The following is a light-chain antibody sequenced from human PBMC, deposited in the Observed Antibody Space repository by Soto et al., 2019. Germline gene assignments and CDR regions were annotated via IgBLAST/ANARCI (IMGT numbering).Light chain of an antibody. CDR3: QQRSNWPPLT. CDR2: DAS. V-gene: IGKV3-11*01. Sequence: EIVLTQSPATLSLSPGERATLSCRASQSVSSYLAWYQQKPGQAPRLLIYDASNRATGIPARFSDSGCGTAFPLTISSLEPEDFAVYYCQQRSNWPPLTFGGGTKVEIK. CDR1: QSVSSY. J-gene: IGKJ4*01.